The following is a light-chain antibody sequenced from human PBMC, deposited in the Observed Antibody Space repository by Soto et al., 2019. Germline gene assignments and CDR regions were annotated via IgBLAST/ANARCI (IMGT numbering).Light chain of an antibody. J-gene: IGKJ2*01. CDR3: RQGTHWPFT. CDR1: QSLVYSNGNTY. V-gene: IGKV2-30*01. Sequence: DVVLTQSPLSLPATLGQPASISCRSSQSLVYSNGNTYLSWFQRRPGHSPRRLIYTVSDRDSGVSDRFSGSGSGTDFTLRISRVEAEDVGVYFCRQGTHWPFTFGQGTKLEIK. CDR2: TVS.